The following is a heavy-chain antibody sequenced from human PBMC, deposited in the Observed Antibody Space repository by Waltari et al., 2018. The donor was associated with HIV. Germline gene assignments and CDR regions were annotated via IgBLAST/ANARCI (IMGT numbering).Heavy chain of an antibody. J-gene: IGHJ6*02. V-gene: IGHV3-43*01. CDR1: VSTFDVFT. D-gene: IGHD6-19*01. CDR2: ISWEGGST. CDR3: ARSSVTGIDSYSYGMDV. Sequence: EVQLVASGGGVVQPGGSLRLSCAASVSTFDVFTCHWFRQAPGKGLEWVSFISWEGGSTYYADSVKGRFTISRDNSKNSLFLQMNSLRGEDTAVYYCARSSVTGIDSYSYGMDVWGQGTTVTVSS.